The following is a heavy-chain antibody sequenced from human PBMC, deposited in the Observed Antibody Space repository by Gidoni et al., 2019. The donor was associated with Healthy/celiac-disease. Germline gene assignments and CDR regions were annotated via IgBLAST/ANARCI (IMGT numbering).Heavy chain of an antibody. CDR2: ISYDGSNK. CDR1: GFTFSSYG. Sequence: QVQLVESGGGVVQPGRSLRLSCAASGFTFSSYGMHWVRQAPGKGLEWVAVISYDGSNKYYADSVKGRFTISRDNSKNTLYLQMNSLRAEDTAVYYCAKGPQGGYWGQGTLVTVSS. D-gene: IGHD3-16*01. CDR3: AKGPQGGY. V-gene: IGHV3-30*18. J-gene: IGHJ4*02.